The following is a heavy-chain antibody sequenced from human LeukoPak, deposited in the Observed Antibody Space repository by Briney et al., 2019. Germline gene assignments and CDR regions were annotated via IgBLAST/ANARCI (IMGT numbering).Heavy chain of an antibody. V-gene: IGHV3-30*03. CDR1: GFTFSSYG. J-gene: IGHJ4*02. CDR2: ISYDGSNK. CDR3: ARDYGGSSPFDY. Sequence: GGSLRLSCAASGFTFSSYGMHWVRQAPGKGLEWVAVISYDGSNKYYADSVKGRFTISRDNAKNSLYLHMNSLRAEDTAVYYCARDYGGSSPFDYWGQGTLVTVSS. D-gene: IGHD4-23*01.